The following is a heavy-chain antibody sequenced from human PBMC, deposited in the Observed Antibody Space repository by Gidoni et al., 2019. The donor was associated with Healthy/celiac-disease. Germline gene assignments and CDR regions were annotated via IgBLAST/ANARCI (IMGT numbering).Heavy chain of an antibody. CDR3: ARDRGVVVPPTWWFDP. J-gene: IGHJ5*02. D-gene: IGHD2-15*01. V-gene: IGHV3-33*01. CDR1: GFTFSSYG. CDR2: IWYDGSNK. Sequence: QVQLVESGGGVVQPGRSLRLSCAASGFTFSSYGMHWVRQAPGKGLEWVAVIWYDGSNKYYADSVKGRFTISRDNSKNTLYLQMNSLRAEDTAVYYCARDRGVVVPPTWWFDPWGQGTLVTVSS.